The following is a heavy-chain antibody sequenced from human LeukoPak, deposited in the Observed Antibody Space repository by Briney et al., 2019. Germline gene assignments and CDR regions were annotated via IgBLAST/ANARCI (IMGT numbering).Heavy chain of an antibody. CDR1: GFTFSTFD. Sequence: GGSLRLSCAASGFTFSTFDMSWVRQAPGKGLQWVSTISGAGGTTLFADSVKGRFSISRDNSNNKVFLQRNSLRVEDTAVYYCAKASDFDSSGFPIDVFDFWGQGLLVSVAS. V-gene: IGHV3-23*01. CDR3: AKASDFDSSGFPIDVFDF. CDR2: ISGAGGTT. D-gene: IGHD3-22*01. J-gene: IGHJ4*02.